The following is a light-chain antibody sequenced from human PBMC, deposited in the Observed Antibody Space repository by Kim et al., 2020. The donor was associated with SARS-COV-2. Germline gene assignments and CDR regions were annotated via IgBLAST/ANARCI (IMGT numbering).Light chain of an antibody. Sequence: DIHMTQSPSSLSASVGDRVTITCRASQSISRYLNWYQQKPGKAPKLLIYASSTLQRGVPSRFSGSGSGTDFTLTISSLQPEDSATYYCQQSYSTLPITFGQGTRLEIK. CDR1: QSISRY. J-gene: IGKJ5*01. CDR2: ASS. CDR3: QQSYSTLPIT. V-gene: IGKV1-39*01.